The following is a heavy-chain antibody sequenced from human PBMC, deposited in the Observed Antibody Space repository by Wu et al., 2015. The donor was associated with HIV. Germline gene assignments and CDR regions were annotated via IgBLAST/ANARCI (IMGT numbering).Heavy chain of an antibody. V-gene: IGHV1-18*01. CDR3: ARDATPITTEFDY. CDR1: GFTFTSYG. CDR2: INPSGGAT. Sequence: QLQLLQSGGEVKKPGASVKVSCKVSGFTFTSYGFNWVRQAPGQGLEWMGWINPSGGATIYAEAFEGRVTVTTDTSMKTVYMELESLTSGDTAMYFCARDATPITTEFDYWGQGTLITVSS. J-gene: IGHJ4*02. D-gene: IGHD4-11*01.